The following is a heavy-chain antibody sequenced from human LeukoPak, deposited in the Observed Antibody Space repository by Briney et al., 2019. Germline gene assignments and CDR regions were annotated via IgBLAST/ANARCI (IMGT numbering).Heavy chain of an antibody. D-gene: IGHD3-3*01. Sequence: PSETLSLTCTVSGGSISSGSYYWSWIRQPAGKGLEWIGRIYTSGSTDYNPSLKSRVTISVDTSKNQFSLKLSSVTAADTAVYYCARSYYDFWSGYYTDAFDIWGQGTMVTVSS. CDR1: GGSISSGSYY. V-gene: IGHV4-61*02. J-gene: IGHJ3*02. CDR2: IYTSGST. CDR3: ARSYYDFWSGYYTDAFDI.